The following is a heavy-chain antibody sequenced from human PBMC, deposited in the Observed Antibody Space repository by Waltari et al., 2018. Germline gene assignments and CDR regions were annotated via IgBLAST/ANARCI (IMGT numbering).Heavy chain of an antibody. CDR1: GFTFSSYG. V-gene: IGHV3-30*18. CDR2: ISYDGSNK. D-gene: IGHD6-19*01. J-gene: IGHJ4*02. Sequence: QVQLVESGGGVVQPGRSLRLSCAASGFTFSSYGMHWVRQAPGKGLEWVAVISYDGSNKYYADSVKGRFTISRDNSKNTLYLQMNSLRAEDTAVYYCAKGQGGWYEFDYWGQGTLVTVSS. CDR3: AKGQGGWYEFDY.